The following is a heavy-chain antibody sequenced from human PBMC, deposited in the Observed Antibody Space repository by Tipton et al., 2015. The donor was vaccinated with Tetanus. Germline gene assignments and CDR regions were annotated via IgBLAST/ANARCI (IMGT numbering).Heavy chain of an antibody. V-gene: IGHV3-30*03. CDR3: AREVGDSPRPSYYGTDV. J-gene: IGHJ6*02. Sequence: SLRLSCVASGYNFRNNGMHWVRQAPGKGLEWVAVISNDASHIYYADSVRGRFTMSRENNKNTVHLQMNSLRAEDTAVYYCAREVGDSPRPSYYGTDVWGQGTTVTVSS. D-gene: IGHD2-15*01. CDR2: ISNDASHI. CDR1: GYNFRNNG.